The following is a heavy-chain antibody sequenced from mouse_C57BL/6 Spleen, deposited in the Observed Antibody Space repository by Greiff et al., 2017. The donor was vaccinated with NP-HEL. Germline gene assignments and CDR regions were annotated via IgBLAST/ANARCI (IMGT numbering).Heavy chain of an antibody. CDR2: IYPGGGYT. CDR1: GYTFTNYW. V-gene: IGHV1-63*01. Sequence: VQLQQSGAELVRPGTSVKMSCKASGYTFTNYWIGWAKQRPGHGLEWIGDIYPGGGYTNYIEKFKGKATLTADKSSSTAYMQFSSLTSEDSAIYYCARTSSMAMDYWGQGTSVTVSS. D-gene: IGHD3-1*01. CDR3: ARTSSMAMDY. J-gene: IGHJ4*01.